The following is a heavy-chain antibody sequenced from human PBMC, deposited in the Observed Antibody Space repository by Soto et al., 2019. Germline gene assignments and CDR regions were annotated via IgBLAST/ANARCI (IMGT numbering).Heavy chain of an antibody. D-gene: IGHD3-9*01. Sequence: SGESLRLSCAASGFSVTDHYMTWVRQAPGKGLEWVSVLYTGGSAYYGDSVKGRFTISRDSSTNTLYLQMNSLKVGDTAFYFCARTFNDWTTYFDYWSEGTLVTVSS. J-gene: IGHJ4*02. CDR1: GFSVTDHY. CDR3: ARTFNDWTTYFDY. CDR2: LYTGGSA. V-gene: IGHV3-53*01.